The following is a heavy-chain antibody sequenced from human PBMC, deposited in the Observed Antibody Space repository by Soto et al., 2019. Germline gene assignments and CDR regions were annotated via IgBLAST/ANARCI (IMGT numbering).Heavy chain of an antibody. CDR3: ARECGNSCYTDY. D-gene: IGHD2-15*01. CDR2: IYYSGNT. Sequence: SETLSLTCTVSGGTISNYYWSWIRQHPGKGLEWIGYIYYSGNTYYDPSLKSRVTISVDTSKNQFSLKLSSVTAADTAVYYCARECGNSCYTDYWGQGTLVTVSS. CDR1: GGTISNYY. V-gene: IGHV4-59*06. J-gene: IGHJ4*02.